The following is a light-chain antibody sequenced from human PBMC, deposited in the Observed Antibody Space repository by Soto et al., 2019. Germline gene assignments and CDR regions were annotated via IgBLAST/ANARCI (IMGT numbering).Light chain of an antibody. Sequence: EIVLTQSPGTLSLSPGERTTLSCSASQSVSSDFLAWYQQKPGQAPRLLIYDASNRATGIPDRFSGSGSGTDFTLTISRLEPEDFAVDYCQQYGSSPRTFGQGTKVDIK. CDR2: DAS. CDR1: QSVSSDF. CDR3: QQYGSSPRT. V-gene: IGKV3-20*01. J-gene: IGKJ1*01.